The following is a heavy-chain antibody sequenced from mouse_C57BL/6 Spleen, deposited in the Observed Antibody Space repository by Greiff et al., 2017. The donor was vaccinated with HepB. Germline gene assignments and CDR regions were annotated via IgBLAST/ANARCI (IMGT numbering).Heavy chain of an antibody. V-gene: IGHV1-22*01. CDR3: ARSYYYGSSLLDY. CDR1: GYTFTDYN. D-gene: IGHD1-1*01. J-gene: IGHJ4*01. Sequence: EVQLQQSGPELVKPGASVKMSCKASGYTFTDYNMHWVKQSHGKSLEWIGYINPNNGGTSYNQKFKGKATLTVNKSSSTAYMELRSLTSEDSAVYYCARSYYYGSSLLDYWGQGTSVTVSS. CDR2: INPNNGGT.